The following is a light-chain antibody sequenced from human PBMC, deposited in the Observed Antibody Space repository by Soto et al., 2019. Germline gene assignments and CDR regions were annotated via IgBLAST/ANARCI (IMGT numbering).Light chain of an antibody. CDR2: GAS. CDR3: QQYNNWPPELT. J-gene: IGKJ4*01. CDR1: QSVSSN. V-gene: IGKV3-15*01. Sequence: EIVMTQSPATLSVSPGERATLSCRASQSVSSNLAWYQQNPGQAPRLLIYGASTRATGIPARFSGSGSGTEFTLTISSLQSEDFAFYYCQQYNNWPPELTFGGGTKVEIK.